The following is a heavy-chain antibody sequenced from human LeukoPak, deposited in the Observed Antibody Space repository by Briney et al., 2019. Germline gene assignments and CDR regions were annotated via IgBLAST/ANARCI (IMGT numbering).Heavy chain of an antibody. J-gene: IGHJ4*02. V-gene: IGHV3-9*01. CDR3: AKARDRYYYDSSGYYFDC. D-gene: IGHD3-22*01. Sequence: GGSLRLSCAASGFTFDNYAMHWVRQAPGKGLEWVSGITCNSGNICYADSVKGRFTISRDNAKNSLYLQMNSLRAEDTALYYCAKARDRYYYDSSGYYFDCGGQGTLVTVSS. CDR1: GFTFDNYA. CDR2: ITCNSGNI.